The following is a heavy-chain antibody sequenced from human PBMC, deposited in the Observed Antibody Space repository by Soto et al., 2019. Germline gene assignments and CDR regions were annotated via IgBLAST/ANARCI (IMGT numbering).Heavy chain of an antibody. CDR3: ARSWGVYCSSTSCYSPWFDP. J-gene: IGHJ5*02. V-gene: IGHV3-48*03. CDR2: ISSSGSTI. CDR1: GFTFSSYE. Sequence: QTGGSLRLSCAASGFTFSSYEMNWVRQAPGKGLEWVSSISSSGSTIYYADSVKGRFSISRDNAKNSLYLQMNSLRAEDTAVYYCARSWGVYCSSTSCYSPWFDPWGQGTLVTVSS. D-gene: IGHD2-2*02.